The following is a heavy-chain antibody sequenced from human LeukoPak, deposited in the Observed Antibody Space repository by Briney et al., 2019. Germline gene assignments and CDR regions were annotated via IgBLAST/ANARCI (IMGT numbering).Heavy chain of an antibody. Sequence: NPSETLSLTCAVYGGSFSGYYWSWIRQPPGKGLEWIGEINHSGSTNYNPSLKSRVTISVGTSKIQFSLKLSSVTAADTAVYYCARHSPPYSSGNAFDIWGQGTMVTVSS. CDR1: GGSFSGYY. J-gene: IGHJ3*02. CDR2: INHSGST. V-gene: IGHV4-34*01. CDR3: ARHSPPYSSGNAFDI. D-gene: IGHD6-19*01.